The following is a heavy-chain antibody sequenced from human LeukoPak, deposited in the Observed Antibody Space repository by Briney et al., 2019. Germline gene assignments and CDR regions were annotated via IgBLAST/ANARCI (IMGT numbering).Heavy chain of an antibody. V-gene: IGHV4-39*01. Sequence: SETLSLTCTVSSGSINRSGYFWGWIRQPPGKGLEWIGNIYYSGNTPYSPSLKSRVTISVDTSKNQFSLRLTSVTAADTAVYFCARSPLLLSFGEFSQGWFDPWGHGTLVTVSS. CDR1: SGSINRSGYF. D-gene: IGHD3-10*01. CDR3: ARSPLLLSFGEFSQGWFDP. CDR2: IYYSGNT. J-gene: IGHJ5*02.